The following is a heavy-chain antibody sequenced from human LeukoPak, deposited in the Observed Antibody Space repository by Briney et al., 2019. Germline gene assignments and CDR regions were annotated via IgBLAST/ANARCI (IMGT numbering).Heavy chain of an antibody. V-gene: IGHV3-23*01. CDR1: GFTFSSYA. Sequence: PGGSLRLSCAASGFTFSSYAMSWVRQAPGKGLEWVSAISGSGGSTYYADSVKGRFTISRDNSKNTLYLQMNSLRAEDTAVYYCAKDFRIRIQWLIDYWGQGTLVTVSS. J-gene: IGHJ4*02. D-gene: IGHD6-19*01. CDR2: ISGSGGST. CDR3: AKDFRIRIQWLIDY.